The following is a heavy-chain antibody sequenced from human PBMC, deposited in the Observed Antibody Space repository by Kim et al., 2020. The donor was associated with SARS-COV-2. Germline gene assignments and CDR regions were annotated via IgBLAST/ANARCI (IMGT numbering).Heavy chain of an antibody. D-gene: IGHD6-19*01. V-gene: IGHV1-2*06. CDR1: GYTFTAYY. J-gene: IGHJ4*02. Sequence: ASVKVSCKTSGYTFTAYYIHWVRQAPGQGLEWMGRINPKSGGRDYAQKFQGRVTMTRDTSISTVYMELRTVTSDDTAVYYCARDQAAVAGNFDYWGQGILVTASS. CDR2: INPKSGGR. CDR3: ARDQAAVAGNFDY.